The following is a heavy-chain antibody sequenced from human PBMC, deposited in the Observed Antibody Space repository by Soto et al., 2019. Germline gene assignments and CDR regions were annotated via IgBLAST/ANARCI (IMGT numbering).Heavy chain of an antibody. D-gene: IGHD3-22*01. J-gene: IGHJ4*02. CDR1: GGSISSSSYY. V-gene: IGHV4-39*07. Sequence: TSETLSLTCTVSGGSISSSSYYWGWIRQPPGKGLEWIGSIYYSGSTNYNPSLKSRVTISVDTSRNQFSLKLSSVTAADTAVYYCASDRSDSSGYLDYWGQGTLVTVS. CDR2: IYYSGST. CDR3: ASDRSDSSGYLDY.